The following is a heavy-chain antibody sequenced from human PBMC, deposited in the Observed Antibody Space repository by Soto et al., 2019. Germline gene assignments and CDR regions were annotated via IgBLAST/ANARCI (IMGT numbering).Heavy chain of an antibody. Sequence: GGSLRLSCAASGFTFNSHDMYWVRQTTGRGLEWISGIGIAGDPYYSGSVKGRFTISRENAKNSFYLEMNSLRAGDTAVYYCARAPQDFGDYLSYAMDVWGQGTTVTVSS. D-gene: IGHD4-17*01. V-gene: IGHV3-13*05. CDR1: GFTFNSHD. J-gene: IGHJ6*02. CDR3: ARAPQDFGDYLSYAMDV. CDR2: IGIAGDP.